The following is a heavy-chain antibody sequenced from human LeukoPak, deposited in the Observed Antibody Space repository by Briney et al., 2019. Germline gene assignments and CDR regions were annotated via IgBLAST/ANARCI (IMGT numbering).Heavy chain of an antibody. V-gene: IGHV5-51*01. CDR3: ARTLWENCGGDCYYNWFDP. J-gene: IGHJ5*02. CDR2: IYPGDSDT. CDR1: GYSFTSYW. Sequence: GESLKISCQGSGYSFTSYWIGWVRQMPGKGLEWMGIIYPGDSDTRYSPSFQSQVTISADKSISTAYLQWSSLKASDTAMYYCARTLWENCGGDCYYNWFDPWGQGTLVTVSS. D-gene: IGHD2-21*02.